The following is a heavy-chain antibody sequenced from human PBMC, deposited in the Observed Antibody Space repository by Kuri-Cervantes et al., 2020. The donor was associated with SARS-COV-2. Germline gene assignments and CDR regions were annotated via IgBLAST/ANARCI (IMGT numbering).Heavy chain of an antibody. J-gene: IGHJ3*02. D-gene: IGHD2-15*01. Sequence: GESLKISCAASGFTFSSYGMHWVRQAPGKGLEWVAVISYDGSNKYYADSVKGRFTISRDNSKNTLYLQMNSLRAEDTAVYYCANLGPFRGSAFDIWGQGTMVTVSS. CDR1: GFTFSSYG. V-gene: IGHV3-30*12. CDR3: ANLGPFRGSAFDI. CDR2: ISYDGSNK.